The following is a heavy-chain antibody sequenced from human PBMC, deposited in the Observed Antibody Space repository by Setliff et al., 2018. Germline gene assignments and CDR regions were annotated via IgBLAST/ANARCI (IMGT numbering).Heavy chain of an antibody. J-gene: IGHJ6*03. CDR2: IIPLFETT. Sequence: SVKVSCKASGGIFNSFSITWVRQAPGQGLEWMGRIIPLFETTNYVEKFQGSVTITADKSTSTAYMELSRLTSEDTAVYYCALEYSNSSPTVYYYVDVWGKGTTVTVSS. CDR1: GGIFNSFS. D-gene: IGHD6-6*01. CDR3: ALEYSNSSPTVYYYVDV. V-gene: IGHV1-69*06.